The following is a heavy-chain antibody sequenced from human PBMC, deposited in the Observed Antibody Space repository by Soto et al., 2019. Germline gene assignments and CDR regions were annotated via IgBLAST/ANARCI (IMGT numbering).Heavy chain of an antibody. V-gene: IGHV4-34*01. CDR1: GGSFSGYY. CDR2: INHSGST. D-gene: IGHD3-3*01. CDR3: ARGGRYDFWSGYSPQHLFDY. Sequence: SETLSLTCAVYGGSFSGYYWRWIRQPPGKGLEWIGEINHSGSTNYNPSLKSRVTISVDTSKNQFSLKLSSVTAADTAVYYCARGGRYDFWSGYSPQHLFDYWGQGTLVTVSS. J-gene: IGHJ4*02.